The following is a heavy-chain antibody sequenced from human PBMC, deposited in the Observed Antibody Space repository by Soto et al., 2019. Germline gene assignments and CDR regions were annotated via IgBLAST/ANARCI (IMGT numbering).Heavy chain of an antibody. Sequence: EVQLVQSGAEMRRPGESLKISCKASGYSFTNYWIGWVRQMSGKGLEWMGIIYPGDSDTRLSPSFQGQVTISADKSINTAYLQWSSLKASDTAIYYCARLEGWELHTGGIDYWGQGTLVTVSS. J-gene: IGHJ4*02. CDR2: IYPGDSDT. D-gene: IGHD1-26*01. CDR3: ARLEGWELHTGGIDY. V-gene: IGHV5-51*03. CDR1: GYSFTNYW.